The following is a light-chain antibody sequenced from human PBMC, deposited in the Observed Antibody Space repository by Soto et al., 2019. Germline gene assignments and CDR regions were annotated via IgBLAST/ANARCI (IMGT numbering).Light chain of an antibody. Sequence: ENVLTQSPGTLSFSPGERATLSCRASQSVSSNYLAWYQQKPGQAPRLLIFAASSRATGIPDRFSGSGSGTDFTLTISRLEPEDFAVYYCQQYGSSPLTFGGGTKVEIK. CDR1: QSVSSNY. V-gene: IGKV3-20*01. CDR2: AAS. CDR3: QQYGSSPLT. J-gene: IGKJ4*01.